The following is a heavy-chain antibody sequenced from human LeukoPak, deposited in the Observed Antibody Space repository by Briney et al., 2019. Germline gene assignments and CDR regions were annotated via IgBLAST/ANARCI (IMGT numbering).Heavy chain of an antibody. Sequence: GGSLRLSCAASGFTFSSYAMSWVRRAPGKGLEWVSAISGSGGSTYYADSVKGRFTISGDNSKNTLYLQMNSLRAEDTAVYYCAKVASDYDFWSGHGGYWGQGTLVTVSS. V-gene: IGHV3-23*01. CDR3: AKVASDYDFWSGHGGY. CDR2: ISGSGGST. D-gene: IGHD3-3*01. CDR1: GFTFSSYA. J-gene: IGHJ4*02.